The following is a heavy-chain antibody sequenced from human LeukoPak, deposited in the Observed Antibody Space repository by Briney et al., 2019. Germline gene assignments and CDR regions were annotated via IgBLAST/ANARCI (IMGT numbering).Heavy chain of an antibody. CDR3: ARDKVVASGGMDV. CDR2: ISSSSSYI. V-gene: IGHV3-21*01. D-gene: IGHD2-2*01. CDR1: GFSFSTYA. J-gene: IGHJ6*02. Sequence: GGSLRLSCAASGFSFSTYAMSWVRQAPGKGLEWVSSISSSSSYIYYADSVKGRFTISRDNAKNSLYLQMNSLRAEDTAVYYCARDKVVASGGMDVWGQGTTVTVSS.